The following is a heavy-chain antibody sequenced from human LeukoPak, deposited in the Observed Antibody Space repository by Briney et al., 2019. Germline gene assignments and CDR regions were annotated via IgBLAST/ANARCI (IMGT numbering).Heavy chain of an antibody. CDR2: ISWNSGSI. V-gene: IGHV3-9*01. Sequence: PGGSLRLSCAASGFTFDDYAMHWVRQAPGKGLEWVSGISWNSGSIGYADSVKGRFTISRDNAKNSLYLQMNSLRAEDTALYYCAKDMIPRRDGYKYYFDYWGQGTLVTVSS. CDR3: AKDMIPRRDGYKYYFDY. J-gene: IGHJ4*02. D-gene: IGHD5-24*01. CDR1: GFTFDDYA.